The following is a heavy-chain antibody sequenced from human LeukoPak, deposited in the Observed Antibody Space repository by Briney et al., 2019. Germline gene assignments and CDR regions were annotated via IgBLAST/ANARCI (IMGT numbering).Heavy chain of an antibody. CDR2: IYDSGST. J-gene: IGHJ4*02. CDR3: ARGIAVAGTRLDN. Sequence: PSETLSLTCTVSGGSVSSGIYYWSWIRQPPGKGLEWIGYIYDSGSTNYNPSLKSRVTISVDTSKNQFSLELSSVTAADTAVYYCARGIAVAGTRLDNWGQGTLVTVSS. V-gene: IGHV4-61*01. CDR1: GGSVSSGIYY. D-gene: IGHD6-19*01.